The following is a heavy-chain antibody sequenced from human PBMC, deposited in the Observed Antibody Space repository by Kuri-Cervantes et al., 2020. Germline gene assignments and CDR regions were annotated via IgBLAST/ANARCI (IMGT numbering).Heavy chain of an antibody. CDR3: ARDVNDSGAAFDI. D-gene: IGHD1-26*01. V-gene: IGHV1-18*01. Sequence: ASVKVSCKASGYIFISYGISWVRQAPGQGLEWMGWISAHNGDTNYAQNLQGRVTMTTDTSTSTAYMELRSLRSDDTAVYYCARDVNDSGAAFDIWGQGTMVTVSS. J-gene: IGHJ3*02. CDR2: ISAHNGDT. CDR1: GYIFISYG.